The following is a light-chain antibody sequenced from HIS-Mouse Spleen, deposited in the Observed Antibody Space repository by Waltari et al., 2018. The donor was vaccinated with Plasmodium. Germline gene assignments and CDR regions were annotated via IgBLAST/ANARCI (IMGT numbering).Light chain of an antibody. Sequence: QSVLTQPPSASGTPGQRVTISCSGSSSNIGSNPVNWYQQLPGTAPTRLIYSNNQRPSGVPDRFSGSKSGTSASLAISGLQSEDEADYYCAAWDDSLNGVVFGGGTKLTVL. CDR3: AAWDDSLNGVV. V-gene: IGLV1-44*01. J-gene: IGLJ2*01. CDR2: SNN. CDR1: SSNIGSNP.